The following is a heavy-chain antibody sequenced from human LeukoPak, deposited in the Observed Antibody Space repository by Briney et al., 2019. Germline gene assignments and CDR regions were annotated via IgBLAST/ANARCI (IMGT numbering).Heavy chain of an antibody. CDR3: ARGGSGYYNSFDP. V-gene: IGHV1-2*02. Sequence: ASVKVSCKASGYTFTGYYMRWVRQATGQGLEWMGWINPNSGGTNYAQKFQGRLTITRNTSTSTVYMELSSLRSEDTAVYYCARGGSGYYNSFDPWGQGTLVTVSS. D-gene: IGHD5-12*01. CDR1: GYTFTGYY. CDR2: INPNSGGT. J-gene: IGHJ5*02.